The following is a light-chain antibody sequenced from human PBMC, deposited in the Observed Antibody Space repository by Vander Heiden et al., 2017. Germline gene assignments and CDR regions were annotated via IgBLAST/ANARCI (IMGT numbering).Light chain of an antibody. CDR1: QGISNY. CDR2: DAS. J-gene: IGKJ4*02. Sequence: IQVTQFPSSRAASVGDRVTITCQASQGISNYLNWYQQKPGKAPKLLIYDASNLETGVPSRFSGSGSGTDFTFTISSLQPEDIATYYCQQNDNLPRTFGEGTKVEIK. V-gene: IGKV1-33*01. CDR3: QQNDNLPRT.